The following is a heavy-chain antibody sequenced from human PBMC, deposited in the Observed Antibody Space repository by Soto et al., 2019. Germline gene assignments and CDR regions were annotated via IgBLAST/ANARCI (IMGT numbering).Heavy chain of an antibody. Sequence: QVQLVQSGAEVKKPGASVKVSCKASGYTFTGYYLHWVRQAPGQALEWMGRIHPNSGGTNYAQRCQGRVTMTRDTSITTVYMELSRLTSDDTAVYFCARLKDDFYFHHWGQGSLVTVSS. V-gene: IGHV1-2*06. D-gene: IGHD1-1*01. J-gene: IGHJ4*02. CDR2: IHPNSGGT. CDR1: GYTFTGYY. CDR3: ARLKDDFYFHH.